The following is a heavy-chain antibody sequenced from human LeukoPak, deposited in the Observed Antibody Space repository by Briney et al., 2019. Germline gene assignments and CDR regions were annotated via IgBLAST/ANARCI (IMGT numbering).Heavy chain of an antibody. J-gene: IGHJ4*02. CDR3: AKDLRYCSGGSCYGGDY. CDR1: GFTFSSYA. D-gene: IGHD2-15*01. V-gene: IGHV3-23*03. Sequence: GGSLRLSCAASGFTFSSYAMSWVRQAPGKGLEWVSVIYSGGSTYYSDSVKGRFTISRDNSKNTLYLQMNSLRAEDTAVYYCAKDLRYCSGGSCYGGDYWGQGTLVTVSS. CDR2: IYSGGST.